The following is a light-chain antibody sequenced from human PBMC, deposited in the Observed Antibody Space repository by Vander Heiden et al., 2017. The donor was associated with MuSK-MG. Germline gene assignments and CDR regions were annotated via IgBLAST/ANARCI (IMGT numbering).Light chain of an antibody. J-gene: IGKJ1*01. Sequence: DFQMTQSPSSLSASVGDRVTITCRASQPINNFLNWYQQKPGRAPKLLIYSTSNLHSGVPSRFSGSGSGTDYTLTMSSLQPEDFATYYCQQTVSTVRAFGQGTKVEVK. CDR3: QQTVSTVRA. CDR2: STS. V-gene: IGKV1-39*01. CDR1: QPINNF.